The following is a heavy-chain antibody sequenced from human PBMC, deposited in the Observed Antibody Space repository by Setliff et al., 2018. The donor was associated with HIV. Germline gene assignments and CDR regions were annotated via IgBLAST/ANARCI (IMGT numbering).Heavy chain of an antibody. D-gene: IGHD5-18*01. CDR3: ARAEWIQLWFGAFDI. J-gene: IGHJ3*02. CDR2: IYSSGST. CDR1: GGSINSYY. Sequence: SETMSLTCIVSGGSINSYYWSWIRQPAGQGLEWIGRIYSSGSTNYNPPLESRVTMSVDTSKNQFSLKLSSVTAADTAVYYCARAEWIQLWFGAFDIWGQGTMVTVSS. V-gene: IGHV4-4*07.